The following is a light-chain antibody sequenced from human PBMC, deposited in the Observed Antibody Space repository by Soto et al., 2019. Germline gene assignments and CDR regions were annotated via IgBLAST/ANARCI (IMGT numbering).Light chain of an antibody. V-gene: IGKV1-8*01. CDR1: QGISSY. CDR3: HHYYSYPAGMT. Sequence: IRMTQSPSSFSASTGDRVTITCRASQGISSYLAWYQQKPGKAPKLLIYAASTLQSGVPSRFSGSGSGTDFTLTISILQSEDVATSYCHHYYSYPAGMTFGQGTRLEIK. J-gene: IGKJ5*01. CDR2: AAS.